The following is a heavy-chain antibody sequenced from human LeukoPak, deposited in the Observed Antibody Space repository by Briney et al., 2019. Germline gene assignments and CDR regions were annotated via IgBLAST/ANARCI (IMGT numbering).Heavy chain of an antibody. D-gene: IGHD6-6*01. J-gene: IGHJ5*02. Sequence: SETLSLTCAVYGGSFSGFYWSWIRQSPGKGPEWIGEINHSGSTNYNPSLKSRVTISLDASKNQFSLKLTSVTAADTAVYYCARESIAARRGNNYFDPWGQGTLVTVSS. CDR2: INHSGST. CDR3: ARESIAARRGNNYFDP. V-gene: IGHV4-34*01. CDR1: GGSFSGFY.